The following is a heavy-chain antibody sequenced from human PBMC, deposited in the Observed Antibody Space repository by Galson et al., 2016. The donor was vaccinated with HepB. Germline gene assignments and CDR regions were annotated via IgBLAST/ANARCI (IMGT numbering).Heavy chain of an antibody. CDR2: TNPNSGDT. Sequence: SVKVSCKAPGYTFTSYDINWVRQATGQGPEWMGWTNPNSGDTGYAQKFQGRVTMTRNTSISTAYMELSSLRSEDTAVYYCARVMDCSGGRCYSWNYAFDMWGQGTMVTVSS. J-gene: IGHJ3*02. D-gene: IGHD2-15*01. CDR3: ARVMDCSGGRCYSWNYAFDM. V-gene: IGHV1-8*01. CDR1: GYTFTSYD.